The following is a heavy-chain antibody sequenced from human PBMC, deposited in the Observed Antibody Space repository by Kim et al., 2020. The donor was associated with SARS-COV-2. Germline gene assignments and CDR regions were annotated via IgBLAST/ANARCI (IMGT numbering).Heavy chain of an antibody. J-gene: IGHJ4*02. V-gene: IGHV4-39*01. Sequence: LKSRVTISVYTSKNQFSLKLSSVTAADTAVYYCARTADYYGSGSYRTFDYWGQGTLVTVSS. D-gene: IGHD3-10*01. CDR3: ARTADYYGSGSYRTFDY.